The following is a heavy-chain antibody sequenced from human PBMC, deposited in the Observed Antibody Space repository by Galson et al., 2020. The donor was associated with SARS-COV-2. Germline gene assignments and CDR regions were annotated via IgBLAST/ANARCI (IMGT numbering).Heavy chain of an antibody. D-gene: IGHD3-16*01. CDR1: GGSISSGGYS. CDR3: ARDGGDAFDI. Sequence: SETLSLTCAVSGGSISSGGYSWSWIRQPPGKGLEWIGYIYHSGSTYYNPSLKSRVTISVDRSKNQFSLKLSSVTAADAAVYYCARDGGDAFDIWGQGTMVTVSS. J-gene: IGHJ3*02. CDR2: IYHSGST. V-gene: IGHV4-30-2*01.